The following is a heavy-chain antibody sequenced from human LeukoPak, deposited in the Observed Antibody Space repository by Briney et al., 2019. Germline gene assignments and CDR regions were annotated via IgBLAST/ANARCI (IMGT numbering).Heavy chain of an antibody. Sequence: GASVKVSCRASGYTFTSYYMHWVRQAPGQGLEWMGWISPNSGGTYYAQTFQGRVTMTTDTSISTAYMEVSSLTCDDTAVYYCARGCSSSAYDAFDIWGQGTMVTVSS. J-gene: IGHJ3*02. CDR3: ARGCSSSAYDAFDI. V-gene: IGHV1-2*02. CDR2: ISPNSGGT. D-gene: IGHD6-6*01. CDR1: GYTFTSYY.